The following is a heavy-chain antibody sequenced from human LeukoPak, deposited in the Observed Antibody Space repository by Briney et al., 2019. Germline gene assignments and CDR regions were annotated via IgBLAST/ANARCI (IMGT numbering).Heavy chain of an antibody. D-gene: IGHD3-22*01. CDR1: GGSIRSYY. J-gene: IGHJ6*03. V-gene: IGHV4-59*01. CDR3: ARSNYYDPHVYYYMDV. CDR2: IYYSGST. Sequence: SETLSLTCTVSGGSIRSYYWSWIRQPPGKGLEWIGYIYYSGSTNYNPSLKSRVTISVDTSKNQFSLKLSSVTAADTAVYYCARSNYYDPHVYYYMDVWGKGTTVTVSS.